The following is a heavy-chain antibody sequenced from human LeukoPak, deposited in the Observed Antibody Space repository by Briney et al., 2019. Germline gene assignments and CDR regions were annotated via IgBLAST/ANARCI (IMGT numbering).Heavy chain of an antibody. J-gene: IGHJ4*02. Sequence: SETLSLTCTVSGGSVSSSSYYWGWIRQPPGKELEWIASIYYSGSTYHNPSLKSRVTISVDTSKNQFSLKLSSVTAADTAVYYCARHSYYSSGSYFDYWGQGTLVTVSS. CDR2: IYYSGST. D-gene: IGHD3-10*01. V-gene: IGHV4-39*01. CDR3: ARHSYYSSGSYFDY. CDR1: GGSVSSSSYY.